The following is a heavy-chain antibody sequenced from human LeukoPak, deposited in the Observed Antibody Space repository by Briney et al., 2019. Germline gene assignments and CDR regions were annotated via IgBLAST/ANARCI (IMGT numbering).Heavy chain of an antibody. V-gene: IGHV4-59*13. CDR3: ARVRDYYGSGVGFDY. CDR1: GGSISSYY. Sequence: PSETLSLTCTVSGGSISSYYWSWIRQPRGKALGWIEYIYYSGSTTYNPSLKSRVTISVDTSKNQFSLKLSSVTAADTAVYYCARVRDYYGSGVGFDYWGQGTLVTVS. D-gene: IGHD3-10*01. J-gene: IGHJ4*02. CDR2: IYYSGST.